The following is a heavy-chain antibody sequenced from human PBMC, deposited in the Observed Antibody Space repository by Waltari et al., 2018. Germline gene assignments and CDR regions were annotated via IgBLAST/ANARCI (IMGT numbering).Heavy chain of an antibody. CDR2: ISANSGNT. D-gene: IGHD3-3*02. J-gene: IGHJ3*02. CDR1: GDTFTTYA. Sequence: QVQLVQSGPEVKKPGASVKVSCEASGDTFTTYAIHGVRQAPGQGLEWMGWISANSGNTNYAQKFQGRVTMTTDTSTSTAYMELRGLRSDDSAVYYCAGDEGISGINMGPFDIWGQGTVVTVSS. V-gene: IGHV1-18*01. CDR3: AGDEGISGINMGPFDI.